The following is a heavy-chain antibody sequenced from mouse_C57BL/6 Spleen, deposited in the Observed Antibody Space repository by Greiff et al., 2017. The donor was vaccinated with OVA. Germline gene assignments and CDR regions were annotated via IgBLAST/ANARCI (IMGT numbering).Heavy chain of an antibody. J-gene: IGHJ4*01. D-gene: IGHD4-1*01. CDR1: GFTFSDYG. CDR3: ANSLGYAMDY. CDR2: ISSGSSTI. V-gene: IGHV5-17*01. Sequence: DVKLVESGGGLVKPGGSLKLSCAASGFTFSDYGMHWVRQAPEKGLEWVAYISSGSSTIYYADTVKGRFTISRDNAKNTLFLQMTSLRSEDTAMYYCANSLGYAMDYWGQGTSVTVSS.